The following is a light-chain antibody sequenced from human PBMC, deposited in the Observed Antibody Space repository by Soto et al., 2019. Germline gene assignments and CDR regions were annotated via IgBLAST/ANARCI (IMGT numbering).Light chain of an antibody. Sequence: DIQMTQSPSSLSASVGDRVTITCRASQDITNFLAWFQQKPGKAPKSLISAASRLQSGVPSKFSGSGSGTDFTLTISNLQPEDFATYYCQQYKSYPITFGRGTRLEIK. CDR2: AAS. J-gene: IGKJ5*01. CDR3: QQYKSYPIT. CDR1: QDITNF. V-gene: IGKV1-16*02.